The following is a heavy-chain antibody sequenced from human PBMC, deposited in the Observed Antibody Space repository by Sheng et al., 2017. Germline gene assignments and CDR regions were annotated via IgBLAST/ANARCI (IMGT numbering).Heavy chain of an antibody. J-gene: IGHJ4*02. CDR3: VSIDPHYYDYSGYQSLPDF. CDR1: GFTFNSYG. V-gene: IGHV3-30*02. CDR2: IRSDGSSK. D-gene: IGHD3-22*01. Sequence: QVHLVESGGGVVQPGGSLRLSCAASGFTFNSYGIHWVRQAPGKGLEWVAFIRSDGSSKYYGDSVKGRFTISRDNSKNTVYLQMNSLRVEDTAVYYCVSIDPHYYDYSGYQSLPDFWGQGTLVTVSS.